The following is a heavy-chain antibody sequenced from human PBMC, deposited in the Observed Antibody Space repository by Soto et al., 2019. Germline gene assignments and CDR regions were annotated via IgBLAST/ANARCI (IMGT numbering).Heavy chain of an antibody. CDR2: ISYDGSNK. Sequence: GVSLRLSCAASGFTFSSYGMHWVRQAPGKGLEWVAVISYDGSNKYYADSVKGRFTISRDNSKNTLYLQMNSLRAEDTAVYYCAKDIGGANYYWGKGTLVTVSS. J-gene: IGHJ4*02. D-gene: IGHD1-26*01. CDR3: AKDIGGANYY. V-gene: IGHV3-30*18. CDR1: GFTFSSYG.